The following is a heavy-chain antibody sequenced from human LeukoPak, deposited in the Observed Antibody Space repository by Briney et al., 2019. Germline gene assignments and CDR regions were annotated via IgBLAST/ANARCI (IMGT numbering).Heavy chain of an antibody. CDR2: IYYSGST. J-gene: IGHJ4*02. CDR3: AFICTSGSCYSVDY. CDR1: GASISSSSNY. Sequence: SETLSLTCSVSGASISSSSNYWGWIRQPPGKGLEWIGSIYYSGSTYYHPSLRSRVTISVDTSKNQFSLKLTSVTAADTAVYYCAFICTSGSCYSVDYWGQGTLVTVSS. V-gene: IGHV4-39*01. D-gene: IGHD2-15*01.